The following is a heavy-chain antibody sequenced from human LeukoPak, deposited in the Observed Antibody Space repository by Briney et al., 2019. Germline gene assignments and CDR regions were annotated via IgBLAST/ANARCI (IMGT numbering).Heavy chain of an antibody. CDR3: ARHLSDYGDYYYYGMDV. Sequence: SETLSLTCSVSGGSISSLYWSWIRQPPGKGLEWIGYIYYTGSTNYNPSLKSRVTMFVDMSKNQFSLKLSSVTAADTAVYYCARHLSDYGDYYYYGMDVWGQGTTVTVSS. J-gene: IGHJ6*02. CDR1: GGSISSLY. V-gene: IGHV4-59*08. CDR2: IYYTGST. D-gene: IGHD4-17*01.